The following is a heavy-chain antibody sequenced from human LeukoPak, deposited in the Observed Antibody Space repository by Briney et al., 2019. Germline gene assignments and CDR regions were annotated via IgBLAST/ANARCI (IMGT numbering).Heavy chain of an antibody. CDR1: GYTLTELS. CDR2: FDPEDGET. V-gene: IGHV1-24*01. J-gene: IGHJ4*02. CDR3: ATETMYSSGWYRFDY. Sequence: ASVKVSCKVSGYTLTELSMHWVRQAPGKGLEWMGGFDPEDGETIYAQKFQGRVTMTEDTSTDTAHMELSSLRSEDTAVYYCATETMYSSGWYRFDYWGQGTLVTVSS. D-gene: IGHD6-19*01.